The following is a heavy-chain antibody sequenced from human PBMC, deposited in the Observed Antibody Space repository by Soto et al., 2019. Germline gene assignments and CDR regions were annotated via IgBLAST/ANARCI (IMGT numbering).Heavy chain of an antibody. D-gene: IGHD2-21*02. Sequence: QVQLVESGGGVVQPGRSLRLSCAASGFTFSSYAMHWVRQAPGKGLEWVAVISYDGSNKYYADSVKGRFTISRDNSKNTLYLQMNSLRAEDTAVYCCASPASMTAINAFDIWGQGTMVTVSS. J-gene: IGHJ3*02. CDR1: GFTFSSYA. V-gene: IGHV3-30-3*01. CDR3: ASPASMTAINAFDI. CDR2: ISYDGSNK.